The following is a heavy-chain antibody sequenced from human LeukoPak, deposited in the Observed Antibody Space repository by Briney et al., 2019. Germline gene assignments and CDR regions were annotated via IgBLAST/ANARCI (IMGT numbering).Heavy chain of an antibody. D-gene: IGHD6-13*01. CDR1: GFTFSSYA. CDR3: ARDAQQLVLYYFDY. Sequence: GGSLRLSCAASGFTFSSYAMSWVRQAPGRGLEWVSGISGSGGSTYYADSVKGRFTISRDNAKNSLYPQMNSLRAEDTAVYYCARDAQQLVLYYFDYWGQGTLVTVSS. J-gene: IGHJ4*02. CDR2: ISGSGGST. V-gene: IGHV3-23*01.